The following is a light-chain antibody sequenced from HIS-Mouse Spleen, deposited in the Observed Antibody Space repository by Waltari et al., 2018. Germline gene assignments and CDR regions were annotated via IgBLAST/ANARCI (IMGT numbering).Light chain of an antibody. CDR2: LGS. Sequence: DIVMTQSPLSLPVTPGEPASISCRSSQSLLHSNGYNYLVWYLQKPGQSPQLLIDLGSNRASGVPDRFSGSGSGTEFTLKISRVEAEDVGVYYCMQALQTPWTFGQGTKVEIK. CDR1: QSLLHSNGYNY. CDR3: MQALQTPWT. J-gene: IGKJ1*01. V-gene: IGKV2-28*01.